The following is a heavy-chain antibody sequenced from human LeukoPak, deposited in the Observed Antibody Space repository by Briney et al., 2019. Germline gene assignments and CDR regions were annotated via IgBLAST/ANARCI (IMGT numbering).Heavy chain of an antibody. D-gene: IGHD5-24*01. Sequence: ASVKVSCKASGYTFTSYDINWVRQATGQGLEWMGWMNPNNNNTGYAQKFQGRVTMTRNTSISTAYMELSSLRSEDTAVYYCARYPRLNYNFDFWGQGTLVTVSS. CDR3: ARYPRLNYNFDF. CDR2: MNPNNNNT. V-gene: IGHV1-8*01. CDR1: GYTFTSYD. J-gene: IGHJ4*02.